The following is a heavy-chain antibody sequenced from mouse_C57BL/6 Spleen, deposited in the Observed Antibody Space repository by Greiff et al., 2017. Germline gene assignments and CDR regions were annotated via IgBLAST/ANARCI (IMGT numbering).Heavy chain of an antibody. CDR2: IGPSASSS. Sequence: QVQLQQPGAELVRPGTSVKLSCKASGYTFTSYWMHWVKQRPGQGLEWIGVIGPSASSSTSNHKFKGTATLTVDTSSSTAYMQLSSLTSKDSAVDYCASFSSYNGNNYAMDYWGQGTTVTVSS. CDR1: GYTFTSYW. J-gene: IGHJ4*01. CDR3: ASFSSYNGNNYAMDY. D-gene: IGHD1-1*01. V-gene: IGHV1-59*01.